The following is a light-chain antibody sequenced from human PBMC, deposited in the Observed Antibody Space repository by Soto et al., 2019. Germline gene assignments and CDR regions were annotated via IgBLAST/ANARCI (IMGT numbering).Light chain of an antibody. CDR3: AAWDDSLSGPWV. V-gene: IGLV1-47*01. J-gene: IGLJ3*02. CDR1: SSNIGSNY. Sequence: QSVLTQPPSASGTPGQRVTISCSGSSSNIGSNYVYWYQQLPGTAPKLLIYRNNQRPSGVPDRFSGSESGTSASLAISGLRSEDEADYYCAAWDDSLSGPWVFGVGTKLTVL. CDR2: RNN.